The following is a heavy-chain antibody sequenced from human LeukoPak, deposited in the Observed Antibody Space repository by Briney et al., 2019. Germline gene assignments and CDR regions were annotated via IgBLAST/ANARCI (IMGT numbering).Heavy chain of an antibody. CDR1: GGSISSRGYF. D-gene: IGHD5-24*01. V-gene: IGHV4-30-2*05. J-gene: IGHJ3*02. CDR2: IFQTGST. CDR3: ARGVNGEETFDI. Sequence: SETLSLTCTVSGGSISSRGYFWNWIRQSPGKGLEWIGYIFQTGSTSYKSSLKSRVTLSVDTSANQFSLKVISVTDADTAVYFCARGVNGEETFDIWGQGAMVTVSS.